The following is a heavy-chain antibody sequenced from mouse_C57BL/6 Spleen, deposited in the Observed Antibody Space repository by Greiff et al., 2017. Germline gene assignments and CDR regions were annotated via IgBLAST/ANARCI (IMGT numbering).Heavy chain of an antibody. J-gene: IGHJ4*01. CDR3: ARNSNYVPYAMDY. CDR1: GYAFTNYL. CDR2: INPGSGGT. Sequence: VQLQQSGAELVRPGTSVKVSCKASGYAFTNYLIEWVKQRPGQGLEWIGVINPGSGGTNYNEKFKGKATLTADNSSSTAYMQLSSLTSEDSAVYFCARNSNYVPYAMDYWGQGTSVTVSS. V-gene: IGHV1-54*01. D-gene: IGHD2-5*01.